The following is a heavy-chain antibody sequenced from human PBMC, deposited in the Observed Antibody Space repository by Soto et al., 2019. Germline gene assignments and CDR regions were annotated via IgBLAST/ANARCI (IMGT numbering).Heavy chain of an antibody. CDR3: TRGYYIDY. CDR2: SRNKGNNYTT. CDR1: GFTFSSYS. J-gene: IGHJ4*02. V-gene: IGHV3-72*01. D-gene: IGHD2-8*01. Sequence: SGFTFSSYSMDWVRQAPGKGLEWVGRSRNKGNNYTTEYAASVKGRFTISRDDSNDSLYLQMNSLKTEDTAVYYCTRGYYIDYWGQGTPVTVSS.